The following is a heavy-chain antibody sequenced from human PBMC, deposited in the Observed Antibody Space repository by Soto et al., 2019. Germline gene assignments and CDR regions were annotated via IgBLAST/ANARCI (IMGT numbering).Heavy chain of an antibody. CDR1: GFTFSSYG. CDR2: ISYDGSNK. V-gene: IGHV3-30*18. Sequence: QVQLVESGGGVIQPGRSLRLSCAASGFTFSSYGIHWVRQAPGKGLEWVAVISYDGSNKYYADSVKGRFTISRDNSKNTLYLQMNSLRGEDTAVYYCAKGIAVADTYGMDVW. D-gene: IGHD6-19*01. CDR3: AKGIAVADTYGMDV. J-gene: IGHJ6*01.